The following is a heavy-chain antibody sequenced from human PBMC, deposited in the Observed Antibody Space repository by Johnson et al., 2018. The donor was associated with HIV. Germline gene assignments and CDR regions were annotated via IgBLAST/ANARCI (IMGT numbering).Heavy chain of an antibody. V-gene: IGHV3-20*04. CDR1: GFTFDDYG. J-gene: IGHJ3*02. Sequence: EVQLVESGGGVVRPGGSLRLSCAASGFTFDDYGMNWVRQAPVKGLEWVSGIDWNGGRQNYVDSVKGRFTISRDNAKNSLYLEMNNLRAEDTALYYCARQLSYDSSGQGGGLDIWGQGTLVTVSS. D-gene: IGHD3-22*01. CDR2: IDWNGGRQ. CDR3: ARQLSYDSSGQGGGLDI.